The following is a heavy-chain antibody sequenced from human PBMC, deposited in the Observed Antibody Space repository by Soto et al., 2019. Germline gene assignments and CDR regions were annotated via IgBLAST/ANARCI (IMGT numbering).Heavy chain of an antibody. CDR3: ANHGITMVRGVIRDFDY. Sequence: ESGGGLVQPGGSLRLSCAASGFTFGSYAMSWVRQAPGKGLEWVSAISGSGGSTYYADSVKGRFTISRDNSKNTLYLQMNSLRAEDTAVYYCANHGITMVRGVIRDFDYWGQGTLVTVSS. V-gene: IGHV3-23*01. CDR2: ISGSGGST. D-gene: IGHD3-10*01. CDR1: GFTFGSYA. J-gene: IGHJ4*02.